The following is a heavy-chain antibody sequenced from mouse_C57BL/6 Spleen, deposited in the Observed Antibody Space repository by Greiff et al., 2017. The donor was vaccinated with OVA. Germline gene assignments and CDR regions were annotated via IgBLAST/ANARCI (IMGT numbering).Heavy chain of an antibody. CDR2: IWGDGST. J-gene: IGHJ3*01. Sequence: VQLQQSGPGLVAPSQSLSITCTVSGFSLTSYGVSWVRQPPGKGQEWLGVIWGDGSTNYHSALISRLSSSKDNSKSQVFLKLNSLQTDDTATYYCGKDSSGYPFAYWGQGTLVTVSA. V-gene: IGHV2-3*01. CDR1: GFSLTSYG. D-gene: IGHD3-2*02. CDR3: GKDSSGYPFAY.